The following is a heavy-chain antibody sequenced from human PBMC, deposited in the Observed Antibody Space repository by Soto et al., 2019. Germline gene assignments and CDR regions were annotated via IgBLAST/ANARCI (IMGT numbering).Heavy chain of an antibody. J-gene: IGHJ4*02. CDR2: ISYDGSNK. Sequence: GGSLRLSCAASGCTFSSYAMHWVRQAPGKGLEWVAVISYDGSNKYYADSVKGRFTISRDNSKNTLYLQMNSLRAEDTAVYYCVRIVPAAMEVYFDYWGQGTLVPVSS. D-gene: IGHD2-2*01. V-gene: IGHV3-30-3*01. CDR1: GCTFSSYA. CDR3: VRIVPAAMEVYFDY.